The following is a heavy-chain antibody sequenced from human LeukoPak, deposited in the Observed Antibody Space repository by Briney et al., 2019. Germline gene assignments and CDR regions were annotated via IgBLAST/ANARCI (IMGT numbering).Heavy chain of an antibody. CDR3: ARPSSSWADYYYMDV. CDR2: IKQDGSEK. J-gene: IGHJ6*03. Sequence: GGSLRLSCAASGFTFSSYWMSWVRQAPGKGLEWVANIKQDGSEKYYVDSVKGRFTISRDNAKNSLYLQMNSLRAEDTAVYYCARPSSSWADYYYMDVWGKGTTVTVSS. V-gene: IGHV3-7*01. D-gene: IGHD6-13*01. CDR1: GFTFSSYW.